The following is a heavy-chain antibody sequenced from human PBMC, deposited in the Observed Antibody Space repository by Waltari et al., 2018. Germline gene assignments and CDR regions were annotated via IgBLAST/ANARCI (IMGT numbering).Heavy chain of an antibody. J-gene: IGHJ6*02. D-gene: IGHD3-3*01. V-gene: IGHV1-18*01. Sequence: QVQLVQSGAEVKKPGASVKVPCKGYNFKFSTYSSTWARQVPGQGLEWMGWISAYNGDTKYSMKLQGRVSMTTDTSTSTAYMELRSLTSDDTAVYYCARSLFGVINHYFYGVDIWGQGTTVTVSS. CDR2: ISAYNGDT. CDR1: NFKFSTYS. CDR3: ARSLFGVINHYFYGVDI.